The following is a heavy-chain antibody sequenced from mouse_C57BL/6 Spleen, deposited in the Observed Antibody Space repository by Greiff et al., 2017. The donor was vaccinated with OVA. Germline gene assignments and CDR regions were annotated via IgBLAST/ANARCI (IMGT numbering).Heavy chain of an antibody. CDR1: GYTFTDYY. CDR3: ARHLYYFDY. CDR2: IYPGSGNT. V-gene: IGHV1-76*01. Sequence: VQLQQSGAELVRPGASVKLSCKASGYTFTDYYINWVKQRPGQGLEWIARIYPGSGNTYYNEKFKGKATLTAEKSSSTAYMQLSSLTSEDSAVYFCARHLYYFDYWGQGTTLTVSS. J-gene: IGHJ2*01.